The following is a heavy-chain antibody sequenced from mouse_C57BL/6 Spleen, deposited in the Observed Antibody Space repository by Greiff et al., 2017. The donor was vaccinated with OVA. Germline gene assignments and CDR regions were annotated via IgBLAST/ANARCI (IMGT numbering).Heavy chain of an antibody. V-gene: IGHV1-15*01. J-gene: IGHJ1*03. D-gene: IGHD1-1*01. CDR2: IDPETGGT. Sequence: VQLQQSGAELVRPGASVTLSCKASGYTFTDYEMHWVKQTPVHGLEWIGAIDPETGGTAYNQKFKGKAILTADKSSSTAYMELRSLTSEDSAVYYCTRYYGSSDFDVWGTGTTVTVSS. CDR1: GYTFTDYE. CDR3: TRYYGSSDFDV.